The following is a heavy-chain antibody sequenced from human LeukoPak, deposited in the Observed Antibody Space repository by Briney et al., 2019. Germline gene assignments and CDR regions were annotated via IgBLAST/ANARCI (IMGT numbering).Heavy chain of an antibody. CDR2: INHSGST. J-gene: IGHJ4*02. Sequence: SETLSLTCTVSGGSISGYHWSWIRQPPGKGLEWIGEINHSGSTNYNPSLKSRVTISVDTSKNQFSLKLSSVTAADTAVYYCARGYGDSYFDYWGQGTLVTVSS. D-gene: IGHD3-10*01. CDR1: GGSISGYH. V-gene: IGHV4-34*01. CDR3: ARGYGDSYFDY.